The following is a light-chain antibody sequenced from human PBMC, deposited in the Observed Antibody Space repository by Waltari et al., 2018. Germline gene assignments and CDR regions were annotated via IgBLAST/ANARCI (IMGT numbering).Light chain of an antibody. J-gene: IGKJ2*01. Sequence: DIQMTQSPSSLSASVGDRVPIPCRASQGITNSLAWYQQKPGKAPKLLIYVASRLESGVPSRFSGSGSGTDFTLTISSLQPEDSATYHCQQYYSNPPYTFGQGTKLEIK. CDR2: VAS. V-gene: IGKV1-NL1*01. CDR3: QQYYSNPPYT. CDR1: QGITNS.